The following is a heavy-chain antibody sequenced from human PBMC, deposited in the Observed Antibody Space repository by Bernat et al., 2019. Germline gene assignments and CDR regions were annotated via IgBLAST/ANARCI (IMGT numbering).Heavy chain of an antibody. Sequence: EVQLVESGGGLVQPGESLRLSCLASGFTFSSYVMHWVRQAPGKGLEYVSAITSNGGSTFYADSVKGRFTISRDNSKNTLYLQMSSLRTEDTAVYYCVSLVVVSTSFVLWGQGTLVSVS. J-gene: IGHJ4*02. D-gene: IGHD2/OR15-2a*01. CDR2: ITSNGGST. V-gene: IGHV3-64D*06. CDR3: VSLVVVSTSFVL. CDR1: GFTFSSYV.